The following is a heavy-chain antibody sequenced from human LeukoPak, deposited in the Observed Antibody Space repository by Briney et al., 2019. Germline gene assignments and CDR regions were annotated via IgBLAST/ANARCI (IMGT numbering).Heavy chain of an antibody. CDR3: ATARPYYYDSSGYYNFDY. V-gene: IGHV3-66*02. J-gene: IGHJ4*02. CDR2: IYSGGST. D-gene: IGHD3-22*01. Sequence: GGSLRLSCAASGFTVSSSYMSWVRQAPGKGLEWVSVIYSGGSTYYADSVKGRFTISRDNSKNTLYLQMNSLRAEDTAVYYCATARPYYYDSSGYYNFDYWGQGTLVTVSS. CDR1: GFTVSSSY.